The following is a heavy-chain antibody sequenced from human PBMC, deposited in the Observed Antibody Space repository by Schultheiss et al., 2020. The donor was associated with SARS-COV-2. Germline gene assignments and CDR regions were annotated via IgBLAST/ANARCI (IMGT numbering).Heavy chain of an antibody. V-gene: IGHV3-30*19. Sequence: GGSLRLSCAASGFTFSSYGMHWVRQAPGKGLEWVAVIWYDGSNKYYADSVKGRFTISRDNSKNTLYLQMNSLRAEDTAVYYCARMTVVASPIFDYWGQGTLVTVSS. D-gene: IGHD5-12*01. CDR1: GFTFSSYG. CDR2: IWYDGSNK. CDR3: ARMTVVASPIFDY. J-gene: IGHJ4*02.